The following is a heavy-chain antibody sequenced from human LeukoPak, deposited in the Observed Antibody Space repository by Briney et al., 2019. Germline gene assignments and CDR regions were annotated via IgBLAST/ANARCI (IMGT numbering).Heavy chain of an antibody. CDR2: ISSYNGNT. D-gene: IGHD3-16*02. Sequence: ASVKVSCKASGYTFSSYGVTWVRQAPGQGLEWMGWISSYNGNTNYAQKVQGRVTMTTDTSTNTASMELRSLRSDDTAIYYCARVTPGYYDYVWGRYRPYYFDFWGPGTLVTVSS. V-gene: IGHV1-18*01. CDR1: GYTFSSYG. CDR3: ARVTPGYYDYVWGRYRPYYFDF. J-gene: IGHJ4*02.